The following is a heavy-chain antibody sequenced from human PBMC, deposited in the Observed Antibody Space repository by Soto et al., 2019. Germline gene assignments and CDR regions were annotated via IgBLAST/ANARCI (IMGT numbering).Heavy chain of an antibody. V-gene: IGHV4-34*01. CDR3: ARLRAAAGFYYYYYGMDV. J-gene: IGHJ6*02. D-gene: IGHD6-13*01. CDR1: GGSFSGYY. Sequence: SETLSLTCAVYGGSFSGYYWSWIRQPPGKGLEWIGEINHSGSTNYNPSLKSRVTISVDTSKNQFSLKLSSVTAADTAVYYCARLRAAAGFYYYYYGMDVWGQGTTVTVSS. CDR2: INHSGST.